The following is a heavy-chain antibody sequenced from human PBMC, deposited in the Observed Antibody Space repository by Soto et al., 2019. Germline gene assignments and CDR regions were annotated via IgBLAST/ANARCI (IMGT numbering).Heavy chain of an antibody. V-gene: IGHV1-18*01. CDR3: ARLQRYCTSTSCSQYYFDY. D-gene: IGHD2-2*01. Sequence: QVPLVQSGAEVKKPGASVKVSCKASGYTFTSYGISWVRQAPGQGLEWMGWISAYNGNTNYAQKLQGRVTMTTDTSTSTAYMELRSLRSDDTAVYYCARLQRYCTSTSCSQYYFDYWGQGTLVTVSS. CDR2: ISAYNGNT. J-gene: IGHJ4*02. CDR1: GYTFTSYG.